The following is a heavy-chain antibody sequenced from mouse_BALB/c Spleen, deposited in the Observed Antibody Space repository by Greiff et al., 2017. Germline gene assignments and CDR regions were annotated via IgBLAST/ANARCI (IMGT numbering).Heavy chain of an antibody. J-gene: IGHJ3*01. V-gene: IGHV1S81*02. CDR3: ARGFITTATAY. D-gene: IGHD1-2*01. CDR2: INPSNGRT. CDR1: GYTFTSYW. Sequence: QVQLQQPGAELVKPGASVKLSCKASGYTFTSYWMHWVKQRPGQGLEWIGEINPSNGRTNYNEKFKSKATLTVDKSSSTAYMQLSSLTSEDSAVYYCARGFITTATAYWGQGTLVTVSA.